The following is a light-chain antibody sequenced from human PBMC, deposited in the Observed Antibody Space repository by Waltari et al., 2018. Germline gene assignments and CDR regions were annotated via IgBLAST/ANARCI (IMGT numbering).Light chain of an antibody. V-gene: IGLV1-51*01. J-gene: IGLJ2*01. Sequence: QSVLTQPPSVSAAPGQKVTISCSGSSSNIGNNYVSWYQHVPGTAPKLLIYDKNKRPSGIPDQFSGSKSGTSATLGITGLQTGDEADYYCGTWDSSLSTVIFGGGTKLTVL. CDR3: GTWDSSLSTVI. CDR1: SSNIGNNY. CDR2: DKN.